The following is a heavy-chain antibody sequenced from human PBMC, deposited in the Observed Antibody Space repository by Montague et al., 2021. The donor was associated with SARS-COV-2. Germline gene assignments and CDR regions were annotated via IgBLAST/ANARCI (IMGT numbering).Heavy chain of an antibody. CDR2: IYYSGST. Sequence: SETLSLTCTVSGGSFSGYYWSWIRQPPGKGLEWIGEIYYSGSTNYNPSLKSRVTISVDTSKNQFSLKLSSVTAADTAVYYCARGFDYWGQGTLVTVSS. J-gene: IGHJ4*02. V-gene: IGHV4-59*01. CDR1: GGSFSGYY. CDR3: ARGFDY.